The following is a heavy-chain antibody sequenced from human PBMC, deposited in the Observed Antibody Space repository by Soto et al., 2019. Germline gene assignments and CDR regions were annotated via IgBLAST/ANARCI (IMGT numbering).Heavy chain of an antibody. CDR1: GDSISSNNYY. J-gene: IGHJ4*02. Sequence: ASETLSLTCTVSGDSISSNNYYWGWIRQPPGKGLEWIGNIYHSGNTYHNPSLKSRVTISVDTSKNQFSLKLSSVTAADTAVYYSARDSEELGFDYWGQGTLVTVSS. D-gene: IGHD6-13*01. CDR2: IYHSGNT. V-gene: IGHV4-39*07. CDR3: ARDSEELGFDY.